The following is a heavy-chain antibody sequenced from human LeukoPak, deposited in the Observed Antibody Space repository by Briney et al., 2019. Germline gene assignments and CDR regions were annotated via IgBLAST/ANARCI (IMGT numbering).Heavy chain of an antibody. D-gene: IGHD2-2*01. CDR2: VYYSGST. V-gene: IGHV4-61*05. J-gene: IGHJ4*02. CDR3: ARGKFHRASPYLDY. CDR1: GGSISSSSYY. Sequence: PSETLSLTCTVSGGSISSSSYYWGWIRQPPGKGLEWIGYVYYSGSTNYNPSLKSRVTISVDTSKTQFSLNLRSVTAADTAVYFCARGKFHRASPYLDYWGQGTPVTVSS.